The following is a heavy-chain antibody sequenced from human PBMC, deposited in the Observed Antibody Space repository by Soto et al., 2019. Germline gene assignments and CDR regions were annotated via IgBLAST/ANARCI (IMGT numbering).Heavy chain of an antibody. CDR1: GFSFSISP. Sequence: GGSLRLSCAASGFSFSISPMHWVRQAPGKGPEWVALISYDGTNKFYADSVKGRFTISRDNSKSTLYLQVDSLRPEDAAVYYCARDPKTSGGQHWAFNYLDSWGQGTLVTVSS. V-gene: IGHV3-30-3*01. CDR3: ARDPKTSGGQHWAFNYLDS. CDR2: ISYDGTNK. D-gene: IGHD7-27*01. J-gene: IGHJ4*02.